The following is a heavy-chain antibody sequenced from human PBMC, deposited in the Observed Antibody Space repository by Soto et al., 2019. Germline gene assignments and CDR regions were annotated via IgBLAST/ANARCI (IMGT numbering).Heavy chain of an antibody. CDR3: AHNDDRGMAAASDTDWFDP. CDR1: GFSLSTSGVG. CDR2: IYWDDDK. J-gene: IGHJ5*02. D-gene: IGHD6-13*01. V-gene: IGHV2-5*02. Sequence: SGPTLVNPTQTLTLTCTFSGFSLSTSGVGVGWIRQPPGKALEWLALIYWDDDKRYSPSLKSRLTITKDTSKNQVVLTMTNMDPVDTATYYCAHNDDRGMAAASDTDWFDPWGQGTLVTVSS.